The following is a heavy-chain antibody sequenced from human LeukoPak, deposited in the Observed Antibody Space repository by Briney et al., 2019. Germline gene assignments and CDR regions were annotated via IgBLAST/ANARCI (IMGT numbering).Heavy chain of an antibody. CDR1: GFTFSSYS. V-gene: IGHV3-21*01. CDR3: ARADDYGGNLDAFDI. D-gene: IGHD4-23*01. Sequence: GGSLRLSCAASGFTFSSYSMNRVRQAPGKGLEWVSSISSSSSYIHYADSVKGRFTISRDNAKNSLYLQMNSLRAEDTAVYYCARADDYGGNLDAFDIWGQGTMVTVSS. J-gene: IGHJ3*02. CDR2: ISSSSSYI.